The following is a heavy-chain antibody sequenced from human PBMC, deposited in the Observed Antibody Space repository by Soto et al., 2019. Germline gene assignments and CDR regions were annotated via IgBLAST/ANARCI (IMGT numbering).Heavy chain of an antibody. CDR2: IIPILGIA. J-gene: IGHJ4*02. Sequence: GASVKVSCKASGGTFGSYTISWVRQAPGQGLEWMGRIIPILGIANYAQKFQGRVTITADKSTSTAYMELSSLRSEDTAVYYCARTHPSGSYRLFYYFDYWGQGTLVTVSS. D-gene: IGHD1-26*01. CDR1: GGTFGSYT. CDR3: ARTHPSGSYRLFYYFDY. V-gene: IGHV1-69*02.